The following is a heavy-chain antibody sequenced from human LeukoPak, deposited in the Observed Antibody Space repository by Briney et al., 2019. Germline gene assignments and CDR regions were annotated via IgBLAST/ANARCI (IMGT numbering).Heavy chain of an antibody. V-gene: IGHV1-24*01. CDR2: FDPEEGET. D-gene: IGHD3-10*01. CDR1: GYTLSELS. CDR3: ARGRYGSGTYARRYSWFDP. Sequence: ASVKVSCKVSGYTLSELSMHWVRQAPGKGPEWMGGFDPEEGETIYAQKFQGRVTMTEDTSTDTAYMELSSLRSEDTAVYFCARGRYGSGTYARRYSWFDPWGQGTLVTVSS. J-gene: IGHJ5*02.